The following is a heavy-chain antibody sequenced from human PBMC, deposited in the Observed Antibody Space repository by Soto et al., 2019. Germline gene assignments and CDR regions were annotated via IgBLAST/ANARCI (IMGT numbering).Heavy chain of an antibody. J-gene: IGHJ4*02. Sequence: GGSLRLSWAASGFSFSTYSMNWVRQAPGKGLEWVSYISGSGATAYYADSVKGRFTISRDNAKNSLYLQVSSLGVEDTAQYYCARDLDWEFDSWGQGILVTAPQ. CDR1: GFSFSTYS. CDR3: ARDLDWEFDS. CDR2: ISGSGATA. V-gene: IGHV3-48*01. D-gene: IGHD3-9*01.